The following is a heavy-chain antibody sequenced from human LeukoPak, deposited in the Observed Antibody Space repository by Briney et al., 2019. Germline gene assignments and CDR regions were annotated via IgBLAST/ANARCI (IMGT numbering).Heavy chain of an antibody. J-gene: IGHJ4*02. CDR1: GYRFSTYW. CDR2: IYPGDSDT. CDR3: ARGRPVGEWLLEAFDY. V-gene: IGHV5-51*01. D-gene: IGHD3-3*01. Sequence: GESLKISCKGSGYRFSTYWIGWVRQMPGKGLECMGVIYPGDSDTRYSPSFQGQVTISADKSIGTAYLQWSSLKASDTAMYYCARGRPVGEWLLEAFDYWGQGTLVTVSS.